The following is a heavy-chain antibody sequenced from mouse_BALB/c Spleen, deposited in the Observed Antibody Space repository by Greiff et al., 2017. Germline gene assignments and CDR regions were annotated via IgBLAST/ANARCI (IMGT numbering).Heavy chain of an antibody. Sequence: VQLQQPGAELVMPRASVKMSCKASGYTFTDYWMHWVKQRPGQGLEWIGAIDTSDSYTSYNQKFKGKATLTVDESSSTAYMQLSSLTSEDSAVYYCARRLGREWYFDVWGTGTTVTVSS. J-gene: IGHJ1*03. D-gene: IGHD4-1*01. CDR1: GYTFTDYW. V-gene: IGHV1-69*01. CDR2: IDTSDSYT. CDR3: ARRLGREWYFDV.